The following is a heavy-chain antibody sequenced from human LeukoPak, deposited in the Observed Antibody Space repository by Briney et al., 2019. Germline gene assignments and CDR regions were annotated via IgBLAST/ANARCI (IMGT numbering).Heavy chain of an antibody. CDR2: ISPSDGRI. CDR1: GYTFIRYY. V-gene: IGHV1-46*01. CDR3: AKSGGSGDYYSAVDY. J-gene: IGHJ4*02. D-gene: IGHD3-10*01. Sequence: GASVRFSCKTSGYTFIRYYIHWVRQAPGQGLEWMGVISPSDGRISYAQNFQGRITMTRDTSTGTVYMDLSSLRSDDTALYYCAKSGGSGDYYSAVDYWGQETMV.